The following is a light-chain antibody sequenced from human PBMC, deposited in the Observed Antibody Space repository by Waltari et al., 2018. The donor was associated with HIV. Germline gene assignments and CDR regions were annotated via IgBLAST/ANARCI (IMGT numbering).Light chain of an antibody. V-gene: IGKV4-1*01. J-gene: IGKJ1*01. CDR3: QQYFSIPWT. CDR2: GAF. Sequence: DIVMSQSPDSLAVSLGERATINCTYSQNMFSASDNENCLAWFQQKPGQPPKLLIRGAFVRVYGFPDRFSGSGSQTDFTLTIRSLQAEDAAVYYCQQYFSIPWTFGQGTKVEIK. CDR1: QNMFSASDNENC.